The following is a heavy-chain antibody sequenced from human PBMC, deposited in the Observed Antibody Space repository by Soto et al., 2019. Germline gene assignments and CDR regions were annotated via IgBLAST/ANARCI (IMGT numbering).Heavy chain of an antibody. CDR3: ARILPAATFDY. CDR1: GGSISSGDYY. CDR2: IYYSGST. D-gene: IGHD2-2*01. V-gene: IGHV4-30-4*01. J-gene: IGHJ4*02. Sequence: SLTCTVSGGSISSGDYYWSWIRQPPGEGLEWIGYIYYSGSTFYNPSLKSRVSISVDTSKNQFSLKLSSVTAADTAVYYCARILPAATFDYWGQGTLVTVSS.